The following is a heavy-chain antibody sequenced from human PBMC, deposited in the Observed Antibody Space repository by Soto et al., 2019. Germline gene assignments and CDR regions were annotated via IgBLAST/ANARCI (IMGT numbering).Heavy chain of an antibody. CDR3: ARDQSVLLWFGEFPHYYYYYGMDL. J-gene: IGHJ6*02. Sequence: QVQLVQSGAEVKKPGTSVKVSCKASGYTFTNYYIHWVRQAPGQGLEWMGIINPKSGGTTYAQKFQGRITMTGDTSTSTVYMELNSLRSEDTAVYNCARDQSVLLWFGEFPHYYYYYGMDLWGQGTTVTVSS. V-gene: IGHV1-46*01. D-gene: IGHD3-10*01. CDR1: GYTFTNYY. CDR2: INPKSGGT.